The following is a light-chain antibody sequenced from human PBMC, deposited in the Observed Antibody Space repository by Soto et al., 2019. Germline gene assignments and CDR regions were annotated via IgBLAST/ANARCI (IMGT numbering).Light chain of an antibody. V-gene: IGLV2-14*03. CDR3: SSYSTSNTLVL. CDR1: NSDIGGYDS. Sequence: QSALTQPASVSGSPGQTIIISCTGSNSDIGGYDSVSWYQQHPGRAPKLIPFDVSPRPSKVPVRFSGSKSGNTASLTISGLQAEDEADYYCSSYSTSNTLVLFGGGTKVTVL. CDR2: DVS. J-gene: IGLJ3*02.